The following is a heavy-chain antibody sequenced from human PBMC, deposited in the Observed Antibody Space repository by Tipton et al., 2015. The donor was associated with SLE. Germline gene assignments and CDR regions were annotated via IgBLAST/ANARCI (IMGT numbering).Heavy chain of an antibody. V-gene: IGHV1-18*04. J-gene: IGHJ4*02. CDR2: ISGYNGDT. D-gene: IGHD3-9*01. CDR1: GYTFISYG. Sequence: QSGAEVKKPGASVKVSCKASGYTFISYGITWVRQAPGQGLEWMGWISGYNGDTKYSQKLQGRVTMTTDTSTSTAYMELRSLRSDDTAVYYCATTVSLDRWGQGTLVTVSS. CDR3: ATTVSLDR.